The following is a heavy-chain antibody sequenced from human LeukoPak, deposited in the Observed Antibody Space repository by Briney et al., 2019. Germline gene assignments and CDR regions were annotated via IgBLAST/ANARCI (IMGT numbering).Heavy chain of an antibody. Sequence: PGGSLRLSCAASGFTFSSYAMHWVRQAPGKGLEWVAVISYDGSNKYYADSVKGRLTISRDNSKNTLYLQMNSLRAEDTAVYYCARGHYDILTGQDYWGQGTLVTVSS. V-gene: IGHV3-30-3*01. CDR2: ISYDGSNK. CDR3: ARGHYDILTGQDY. J-gene: IGHJ4*02. D-gene: IGHD3-9*01. CDR1: GFTFSSYA.